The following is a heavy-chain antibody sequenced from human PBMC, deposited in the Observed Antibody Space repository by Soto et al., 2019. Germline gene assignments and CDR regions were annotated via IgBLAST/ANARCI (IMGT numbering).Heavy chain of an antibody. CDR1: GYTFTNYY. CDR2: INPSGDKT. V-gene: IGHV1-46*01. J-gene: IGHJ6*02. D-gene: IGHD3-22*01. CDR3: ARVDYYDSSGRMDV. Sequence: ASVKVSCKASGYTFTNYYMHWVRQAPGQGLEWLGIINPSGDKTTYAQKFEGTVTMTSDTSTNTVYMELSSLRSEDTAVYYCARVDYYDSSGRMDVWGQGTTVTVSS.